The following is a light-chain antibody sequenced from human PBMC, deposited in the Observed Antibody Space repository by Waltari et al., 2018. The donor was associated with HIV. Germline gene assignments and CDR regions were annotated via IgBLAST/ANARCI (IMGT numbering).Light chain of an antibody. CDR2: EVN. V-gene: IGLV2-23*02. Sequence: QSALTQPASVSGSPGQSITISCTGTSSDVGSYNLVSWYQQYPGKAPKLMIYEVNKRPSGISNRFSGSKSGNTASLTISGLQAEDEADYYCCSYAGSRRVFGTGTKVTVL. CDR1: SSDVGSYNL. J-gene: IGLJ1*01. CDR3: CSYAGSRRV.